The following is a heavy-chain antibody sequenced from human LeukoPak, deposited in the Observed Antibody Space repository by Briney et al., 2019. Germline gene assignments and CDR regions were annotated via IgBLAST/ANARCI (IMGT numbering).Heavy chain of an antibody. J-gene: IGHJ4*02. CDR3: AKDWHTVTSFDY. Sequence: GGSLRLSCAASGFTFGSYGMHWVRQAPGKGLEWVAVISYDGRNKYYVDSVKGRFTISRDNSKNTLYLQMNSLRAEDTAVYYCAKDWHTVTSFDYWGQGTLVTVSS. V-gene: IGHV3-30*18. D-gene: IGHD4-17*01. CDR2: ISYDGRNK. CDR1: GFTFGSYG.